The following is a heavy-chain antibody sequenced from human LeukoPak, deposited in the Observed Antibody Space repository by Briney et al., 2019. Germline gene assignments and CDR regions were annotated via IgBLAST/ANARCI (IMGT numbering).Heavy chain of an antibody. CDR1: GFTFSSYA. V-gene: IGHV3-23*01. CDR2: ISGSGGST. Sequence: PGGSLRLSCAASGFTFSSYAMSWVRQAPGKGLEWVSAISGSGGSTYYADSVKGRFAISRDNSKNTLYLQMNSLRAEDTAVYYCARGGYNPPRLEYWGQGTLVTVSS. D-gene: IGHD3-16*01. CDR3: ARGGYNPPRLEY. J-gene: IGHJ4*02.